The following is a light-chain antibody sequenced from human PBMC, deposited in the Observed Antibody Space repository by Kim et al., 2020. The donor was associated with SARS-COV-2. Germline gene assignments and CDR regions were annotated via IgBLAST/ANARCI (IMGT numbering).Light chain of an antibody. CDR1: KLGDKY. Sequence: SVSPGQTASITCPGDKLGDKYACWYQQKPGQSPVLVIYQDSKRPSGIPERFSGSNSGNTATLTISGTQAMDEADYYCQAWDSSTVVFGGGTQLTV. CDR3: QAWDSSTVV. V-gene: IGLV3-1*01. CDR2: QDS. J-gene: IGLJ2*01.